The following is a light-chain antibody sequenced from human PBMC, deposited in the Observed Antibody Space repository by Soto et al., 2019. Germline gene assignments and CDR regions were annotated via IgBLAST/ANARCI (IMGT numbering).Light chain of an antibody. CDR2: EVS. Sequence: QSALTQPASVSGSPGQSITISCTGTSSDVGAYTYVSWYQQHPGKAPKLMIFEVSDRPSGVSNGFSGSKSGNTASLPISGLQAEDEADYYCSSYTTSNPLVFGGATKLTVL. V-gene: IGLV2-14*01. CDR3: SSYTTSNPLV. J-gene: IGLJ2*01. CDR1: SSDVGAYTY.